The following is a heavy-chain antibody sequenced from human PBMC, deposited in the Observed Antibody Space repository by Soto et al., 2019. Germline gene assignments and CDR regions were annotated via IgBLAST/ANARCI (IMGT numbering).Heavy chain of an antibody. CDR1: GGTFSSYA. CDR3: ARATTHGGNSGNDDFDI. Sequence: SVKVSCKSSGGTFSSYAISWVRQAPGQGLEWMGGIIPIFGTANYAQKFQGRVTITADKSTSTAYMELSSLRSEDTAVYYCARATTHGGNSGNDDFDIWGQGTMVTVSS. D-gene: IGHD2-21*02. J-gene: IGHJ3*02. CDR2: IIPIFGTA. V-gene: IGHV1-69*06.